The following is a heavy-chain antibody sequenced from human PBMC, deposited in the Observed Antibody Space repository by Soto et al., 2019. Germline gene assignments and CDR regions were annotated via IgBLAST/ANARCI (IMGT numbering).Heavy chain of an antibody. CDR3: AKEVGFALPSDYYYGMDV. CDR2: ISYDGSNK. J-gene: IGHJ6*02. CDR1: GFTFSSYG. V-gene: IGHV3-30*18. D-gene: IGHD1-26*01. Sequence: QVQLVESGGGVVQPGRSLRLSCAASGFTFSSYGMHWVRQAPGKGLEWVAVISYDGSNKYYADSVKGRFTISRDNSKNTLYLQMNSLIAEDTAVYYCAKEVGFALPSDYYYGMDVWGQGTTVTVSS.